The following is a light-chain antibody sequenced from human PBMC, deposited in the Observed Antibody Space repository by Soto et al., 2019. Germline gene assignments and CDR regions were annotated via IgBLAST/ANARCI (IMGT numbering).Light chain of an antibody. J-gene: IGKJ1*01. CDR3: QQYNNWPQT. CDR2: GAS. Sequence: EIVMTQSPATLAGSPGERATLSYRASQSVSNNLAWYQQKPGQAPRLLIYGASTRVTGIPARFSGSGSGTEFTLTISSLQSEDFAVYYCQQYNNWPQTFGQGTKVDIK. V-gene: IGKV3-15*01. CDR1: QSVSNN.